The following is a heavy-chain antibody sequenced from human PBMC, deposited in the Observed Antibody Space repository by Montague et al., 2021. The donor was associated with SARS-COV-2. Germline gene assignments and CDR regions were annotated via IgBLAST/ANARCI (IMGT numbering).Heavy chain of an antibody. J-gene: IGHJ5*02. CDR3: VRDCYDYGSGSYQRWFDP. CDR2: IYHSGST. Sequence: SETLSLTCTVSGYSISSGYYWGWIRQPPGKGLEWIGSIYHSGSTXXNPXXXSRVTISVDTSKNQFSLKLSSVTAADTAVYYCVRDCYDYGSGSYQRWFDPWGQGTLVTVSS. D-gene: IGHD3-10*01. V-gene: IGHV4-38-2*02. CDR1: GYSISSGYY.